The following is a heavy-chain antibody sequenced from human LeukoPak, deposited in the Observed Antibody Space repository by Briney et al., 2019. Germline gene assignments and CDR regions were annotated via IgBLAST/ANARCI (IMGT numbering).Heavy chain of an antibody. J-gene: IGHJ3*02. CDR1: GFTFSSYE. Sequence: GRSLRLSCAASGFTFSSYELNWVRQPPGKGLEWVSYISSSGSSIYYADSVKGRFTISRDNAKNSLCRQMNSLRAKDTAVYYCARQYYYDTSGYDAFDIWGQGTMVTVSS. CDR2: ISSSGSSI. D-gene: IGHD3-22*01. CDR3: ARQYYYDTSGYDAFDI. V-gene: IGHV3-48*03.